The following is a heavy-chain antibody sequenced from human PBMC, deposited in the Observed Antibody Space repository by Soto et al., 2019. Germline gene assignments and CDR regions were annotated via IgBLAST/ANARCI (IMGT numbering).Heavy chain of an antibody. Sequence: QVHLQESGPGLVKPSETLSLFCDVSGGSMSNNYWSWIRQAPGRGLEWIGYVFYTGSTNYNPSLMSRVSISVDTSKKQFSLRLSSVTAADTAVYYCARSLTVTRFDQWGQGTRVTVS. CDR3: ARSLTVTRFDQ. J-gene: IGHJ4*02. D-gene: IGHD4-17*01. CDR1: GGSMSNNY. V-gene: IGHV4-59*01. CDR2: VFYTGST.